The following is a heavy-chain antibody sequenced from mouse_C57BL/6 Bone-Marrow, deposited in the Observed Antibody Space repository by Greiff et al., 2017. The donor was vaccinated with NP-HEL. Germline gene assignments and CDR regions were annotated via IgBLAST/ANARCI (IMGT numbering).Heavy chain of an antibody. J-gene: IGHJ4*01. V-gene: IGHV1-82*01. CDR3: ARRVPGAMDY. CDR2: IYPGDGDT. D-gene: IGHD2-14*01. Sequence: VKLVESGPELVKPGASVKISCKASGYAFSSSWMNWVKQRPGKGLEWIGRIYPGDGDTNYNGKFKGKATLTADKSSSTAYMQLSSLTSEDSAVYFCARRVPGAMDYWGQGTSVTVSS. CDR1: GYAFSSSW.